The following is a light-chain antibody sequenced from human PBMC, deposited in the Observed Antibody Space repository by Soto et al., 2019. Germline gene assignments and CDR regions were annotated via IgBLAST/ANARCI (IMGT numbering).Light chain of an antibody. CDR1: QSISSY. CDR3: QQSDSTPYT. CDR2: AAS. V-gene: IGKV1-39*01. Sequence: DIQMTQSPSSLSASVGDRVTITCRASQSISSYLNWYQQKPGTAPKLLIYAASSLQSGVPSRFSGSRSGTDFTLTISSLQPEDFATYYCQQSDSTPYTFGQVTKLEIK. J-gene: IGKJ2*01.